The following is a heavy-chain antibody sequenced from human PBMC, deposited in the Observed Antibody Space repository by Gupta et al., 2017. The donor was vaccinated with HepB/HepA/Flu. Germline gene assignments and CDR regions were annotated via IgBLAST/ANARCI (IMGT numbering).Heavy chain of an antibody. Sequence: EVQLVESGGGLVQPGGSLRLSCAASGFTVSSNYLNWVRQAPGKGLEWVSVIYGGGTTYYADSVKGRFTISRDISKNMLYLHMNSLRAEDTAVYYCARELWFDPWGQGTLVTVSS. V-gene: IGHV3-66*01. CDR3: ARELWFDP. CDR1: GFTVSSNY. CDR2: IYGGGTT. J-gene: IGHJ5*02.